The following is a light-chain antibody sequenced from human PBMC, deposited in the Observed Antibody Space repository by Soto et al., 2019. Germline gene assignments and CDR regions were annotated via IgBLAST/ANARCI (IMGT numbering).Light chain of an antibody. CDR3: QQYGNSPWT. J-gene: IGKJ1*01. V-gene: IGKV3-20*01. CDR1: QSVSNNY. CDR2: GVS. Sequence: EIVLTQSPGTLSLSPGERATLSCRASQSVSNNYLAWYQQKPGQAPRLLIYGVSSRATGIPDRFSGSGSVTDFTLTISRLEPEDFAVYYCQQYGNSPWTFGQGTKVDIK.